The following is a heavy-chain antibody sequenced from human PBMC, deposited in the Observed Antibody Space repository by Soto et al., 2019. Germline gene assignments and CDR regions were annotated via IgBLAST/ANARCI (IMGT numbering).Heavy chain of an antibody. CDR1: GFTFDDYA. CDR3: TKDGRYYDSSGRVDY. D-gene: IGHD3-22*01. Sequence: EVQLVESGGGLVQPGRSLRLSCAASGFTFDDYAMHWVRQAPGKGLEWVSGISWNTGSIVYADSVKGRFTISRDNAKNSLYLQMNTLRAEDTALYSCTKDGRYYDSSGRVDYWGQGTLVTVAS. V-gene: IGHV3-9*01. CDR2: ISWNTGSI. J-gene: IGHJ4*02.